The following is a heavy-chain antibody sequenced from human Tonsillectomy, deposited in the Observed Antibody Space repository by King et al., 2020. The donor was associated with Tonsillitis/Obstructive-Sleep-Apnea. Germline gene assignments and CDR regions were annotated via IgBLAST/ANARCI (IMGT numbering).Heavy chain of an antibody. Sequence: VQLVESGAEVKKPGASVKVSCKASGYTFTSYGISWVRQAPGQWLEWMGWISAYNGNTNYAQKLQCRVTMTTDTSTSTAYMELRSLRSDDTAVYYCARDGTEYSTNPSYYYYYYYMDVWGKGTTVTVSS. CDR1: GYTFTSYG. V-gene: IGHV1-18*01. CDR3: ARDGTEYSTNPSYYYYYYYMDV. CDR2: ISAYNGNT. D-gene: IGHD6-6*01. J-gene: IGHJ6*03.